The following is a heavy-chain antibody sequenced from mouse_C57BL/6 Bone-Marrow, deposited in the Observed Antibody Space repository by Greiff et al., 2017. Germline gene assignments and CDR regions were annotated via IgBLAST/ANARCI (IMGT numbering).Heavy chain of an antibody. D-gene: IGHD1-3*01. CDR3: ASRDDNDY. CDR2: INPSSGYT. V-gene: IGHV1-4*01. Sequence: QVQLQQSGAELARPGASVKMSCKASGYTFTSYTMHWVKQRPGQGLEWIGYINPSSGYTKYNQKFKDKATLTADKSPSTASMQLSSLTSEDSAVYYCASRDDNDYWGQGTTLTVSS. J-gene: IGHJ2*01. CDR1: GYTFTSYT.